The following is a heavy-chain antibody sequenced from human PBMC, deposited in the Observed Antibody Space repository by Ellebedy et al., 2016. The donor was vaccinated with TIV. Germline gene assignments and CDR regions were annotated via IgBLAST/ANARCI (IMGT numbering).Heavy chain of an antibody. J-gene: IGHJ3*02. Sequence: SETLSLTXRVSGGSVSRGNYYWGWIRQRPGKGPEWIGNIYHTGTTFYNPSLMSRVTISLDRSKNQFFLRLNSVTAADTAVYFCARDYHESRGFASDAFDIWGQGTTVIVSS. V-gene: IGHV4-31*02. CDR2: IYHTGTT. CDR1: GGSVSRGNYY. CDR3: ARDYHESRGFASDAFDI. D-gene: IGHD5-12*01.